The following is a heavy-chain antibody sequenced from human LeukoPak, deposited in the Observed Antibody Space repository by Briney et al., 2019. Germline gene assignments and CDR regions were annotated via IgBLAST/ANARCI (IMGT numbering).Heavy chain of an antibody. Sequence: SETLSLTCAVYGGSFSGYYWSWIRQPPGKGLEWIGEINHSGSTNYNPSLKSRVTISVDTSKNQLSLKLSSVTAADTAVYYCARALSAAAAGTTYYFDYWGQGTLVTVSS. J-gene: IGHJ4*02. D-gene: IGHD6-13*01. CDR1: GGSFSGYY. V-gene: IGHV4-34*01. CDR3: ARALSAAAAGTTYYFDY. CDR2: INHSGST.